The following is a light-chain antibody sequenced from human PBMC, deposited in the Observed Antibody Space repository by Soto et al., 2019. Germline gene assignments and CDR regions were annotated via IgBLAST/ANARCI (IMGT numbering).Light chain of an antibody. Sequence: DIQMTQSPATLSASLGDRVTITCRASQSVDTALAWYQQKPGKAPNLLIYRASNLESGIPSRFSGSGSGTEFTLAISSLQDDDVATYHCQQYGRFLTFGQGTKLELK. V-gene: IGKV1-5*03. J-gene: IGKJ2*01. CDR1: QSVDTA. CDR3: QQYGRFLT. CDR2: RAS.